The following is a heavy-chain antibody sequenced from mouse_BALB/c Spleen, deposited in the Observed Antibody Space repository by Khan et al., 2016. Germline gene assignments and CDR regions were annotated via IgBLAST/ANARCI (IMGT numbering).Heavy chain of an antibody. D-gene: IGHD2-14*01. Sequence: QVQLKESGPGLVAPSQSLSITCTVSGFSLTDYGVSWIRQPPGKGLERLGIIWGGGNTDYNSALKSRLTISNDISKNQVFLKMNSLQTDDTAMYYCAEGVQSRYFDALDYWGQGTSVTVSS. V-gene: IGHV2-6-5*01. CDR1: GFSLTDYG. CDR3: AEGVQSRYFDALDY. J-gene: IGHJ4*01. CDR2: IWGGGNT.